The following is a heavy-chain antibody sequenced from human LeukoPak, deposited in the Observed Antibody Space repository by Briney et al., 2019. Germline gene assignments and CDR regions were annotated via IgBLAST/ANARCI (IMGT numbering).Heavy chain of an antibody. CDR1: GFTFSIYA. D-gene: IGHD4-23*01. CDR3: AKEGRPNSGGGYFDY. V-gene: IGHV3-23*01. J-gene: IGHJ4*02. CDR2: LSESGGLA. Sequence: PGGSLRLSCAASGFTFSIYAMAWVRQAPGKGLEWVSTLSESGGLAYYADSVKGRFTISRDNSKSTLYLQVNSLRAEDTAVYYCAKEGRPNSGGGYFDYWGQGTLVTVSP.